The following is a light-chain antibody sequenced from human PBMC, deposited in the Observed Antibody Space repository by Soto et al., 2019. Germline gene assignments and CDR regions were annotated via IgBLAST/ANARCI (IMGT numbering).Light chain of an antibody. J-gene: IGKJ1*01. Sequence: EVVMTQSPATLSLSPGERATLSCMASQSVSSNVAWYQQKPGQAPRLLIYDASTRATGIPARFSGSGSGTEFTLTISSLQSEDFAVFYCHQYNDWPPAFGQGTKWIS. CDR2: DAS. CDR1: QSVSSN. CDR3: HQYNDWPPA. V-gene: IGKV3-15*01.